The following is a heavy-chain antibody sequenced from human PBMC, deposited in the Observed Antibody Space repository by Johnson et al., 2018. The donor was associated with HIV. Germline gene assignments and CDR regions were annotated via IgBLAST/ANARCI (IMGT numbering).Heavy chain of an antibody. CDR1: ESTFSSYW. D-gene: IGHD3-10*01. J-gene: IGHJ3*02. Sequence: MQLVESGGGLVQPGGSLRLSCEASESTFSSYWMNWLRQAPGKGLEWVANIKEDGSEKYYVDSVRGRFTISRDNAKNTLFLQMNSLRPEDTAVYHCARDPIAFRNYYGSGSAFDIWGQGTMVTVSS. CDR3: ARDPIAFRNYYGSGSAFDI. V-gene: IGHV3-7*01. CDR2: IKEDGSEK.